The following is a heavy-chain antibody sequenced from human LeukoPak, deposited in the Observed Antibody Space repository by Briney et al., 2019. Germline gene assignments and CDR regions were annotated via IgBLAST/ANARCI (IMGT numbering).Heavy chain of an antibody. V-gene: IGHV3-7*01. J-gene: IGHJ4*02. CDR1: GFTFSSYW. Sequence: GGSLRLSCAASGFTFSSYWMSWVRQAPGKGLEWVANIKQDGGEKYYVDSVKGRFTISRDNAKNSLYLQMNSLRAEDTAVYYCARENVVVVVAATPYYFDYWGQGTLVTVSS. CDR3: ARENVVVVVAATPYYFDY. CDR2: IKQDGGEK. D-gene: IGHD2-15*01.